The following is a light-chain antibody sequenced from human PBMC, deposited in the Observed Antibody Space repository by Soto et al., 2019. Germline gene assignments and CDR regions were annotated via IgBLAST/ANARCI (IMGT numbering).Light chain of an antibody. CDR3: SSYAGGKTLV. Sequence: ALTQPPSPSWSPGQSVTISCTGTSSDVGGFDYVSWYQQYPGKAPRLMIYEGNERPSGVPYRVSGAKPGNTASLTVPGLRAADEADYYCSSYAGGKTLVFGGGTK. CDR2: EGN. V-gene: IGLV2-8*01. J-gene: IGLJ3*02. CDR1: SSDVGGFDY.